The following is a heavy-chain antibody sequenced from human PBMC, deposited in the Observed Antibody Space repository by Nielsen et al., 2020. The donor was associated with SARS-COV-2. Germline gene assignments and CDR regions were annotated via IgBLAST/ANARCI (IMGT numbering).Heavy chain of an antibody. CDR1: GFTFSSYG. J-gene: IGHJ3*02. Sequence: GGSLRLSCAASGFTFSSYGMHWVRQAPGKGLEWVAFIRYDGSNKYYADSVKGRFTVSRDNSKNTLYLGVNSLRPEDTAVYFCGRAFDIWGQGTMVTVSS. CDR3: GRAFDI. CDR2: IRYDGSNK. V-gene: IGHV3-30*02.